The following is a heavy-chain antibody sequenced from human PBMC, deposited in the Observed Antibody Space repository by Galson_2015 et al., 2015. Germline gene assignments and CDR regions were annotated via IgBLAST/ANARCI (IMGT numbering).Heavy chain of an antibody. V-gene: IGHV3-30-3*01. CDR2: ISYDGSNK. CDR1: GFTFSSYA. CDR3: ARGLSEWELPGFDY. J-gene: IGHJ4*02. D-gene: IGHD1-26*01. Sequence: SLRLSCAASGFTFSSYAMHWVRQAPGKGLEWVAVISYDGSNKYYADSVKGRFTISRDNSKNTLYLQMNSLRAEDTAVYYCARGLSEWELPGFDYWGQGTLVTVSS.